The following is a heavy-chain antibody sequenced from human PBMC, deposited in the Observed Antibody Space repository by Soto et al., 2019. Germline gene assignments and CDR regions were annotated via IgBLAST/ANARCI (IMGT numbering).Heavy chain of an antibody. J-gene: IGHJ4*02. Sequence: QVQLVQSGGEVKKPGPSVTVSCKASGYTFINYHITWVRQAPGQGLEWMAWINTYNGMTDYAQRFQGRVTMTRDTSPSTAYMELRNLGSDDTAVYFCAKSPRGEMATDWGQGTLVTVSS. CDR2: INTYNGMT. D-gene: IGHD5-12*01. CDR1: GYTFINYH. CDR3: AKSPRGEMATD. V-gene: IGHV1-18*01.